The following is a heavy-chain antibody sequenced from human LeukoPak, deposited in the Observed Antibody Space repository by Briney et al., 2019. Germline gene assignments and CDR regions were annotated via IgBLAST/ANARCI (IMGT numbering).Heavy chain of an antibody. V-gene: IGHV1-2*02. D-gene: IGHD3-9*01. CDR2: INPNSGGT. Sequence: ASVKVSCKSSGDTFTGYYMHWVRQAPGQGLEWMGWINPNSGGTNYAQKFQGRVTMTRDTSISTAYMELSRLRSDDTAVYYCARDILTGYYNPYFDYWGQGTLVTVSS. J-gene: IGHJ4*02. CDR1: GDTFTGYY. CDR3: ARDILTGYYNPYFDY.